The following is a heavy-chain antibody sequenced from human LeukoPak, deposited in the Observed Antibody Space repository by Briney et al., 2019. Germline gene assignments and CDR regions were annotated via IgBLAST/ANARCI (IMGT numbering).Heavy chain of an antibody. Sequence: GRSLRLSCAASGFTFSSYAMHWVRQAPGKGLEWVAAISFDGNNEYYAASVKGRFTISRDNSKNTLSLQMNSLRAEDTAVYYCARQQDTTAPGYWGQGTLVTVSS. V-gene: IGHV3-30-3*01. J-gene: IGHJ4*02. CDR1: GFTFSSYA. CDR3: ARQQDTTAPGY. D-gene: IGHD5-18*01. CDR2: ISFDGNNE.